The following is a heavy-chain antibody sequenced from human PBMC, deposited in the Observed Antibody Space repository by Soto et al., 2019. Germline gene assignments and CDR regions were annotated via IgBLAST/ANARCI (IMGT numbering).Heavy chain of an antibody. Sequence: QVQLVQSGAEVKKPGSSVKVSCKASGGTFSSYAISWVRQAPGQGLEWMGGIIPIFGTAKYAQKFQGRVTITADESTSTAYMELSSLRSEDTAVYYCAIKYGSGGPVGNYYYYYFYMDVWGTGTTVTVSS. D-gene: IGHD3-10*01. CDR2: IIPIFGTA. CDR3: AIKYGSGGPVGNYYYYYFYMDV. V-gene: IGHV1-69*01. CDR1: GGTFSSYA. J-gene: IGHJ6*03.